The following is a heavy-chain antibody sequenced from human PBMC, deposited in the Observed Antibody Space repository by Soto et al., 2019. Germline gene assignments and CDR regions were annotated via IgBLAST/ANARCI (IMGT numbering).Heavy chain of an antibody. J-gene: IGHJ4*02. Sequence: GGSLRLSRAASGFTFSSYAMSWVRQAPGKGLEWVSAISGSGGSTYYADSVKGRFTISRDNSKNTLYLQMNSLRAEDTAVYYCASGRAPNLYSSSLDYWGQGTLVTVSS. CDR1: GFTFSSYA. V-gene: IGHV3-23*01. CDR2: ISGSGGST. CDR3: ASGRAPNLYSSSLDY. D-gene: IGHD6-13*01.